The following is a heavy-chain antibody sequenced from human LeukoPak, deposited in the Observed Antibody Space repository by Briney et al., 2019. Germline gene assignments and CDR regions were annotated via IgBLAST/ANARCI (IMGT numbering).Heavy chain of an antibody. CDR1: GFTFSSYA. V-gene: IGHV3-64*01. CDR3: ARESLDYGDYGWYFDL. D-gene: IGHD4-17*01. J-gene: IGHJ2*01. CDR2: ISSNGGST. Sequence: GGSLRLSCAASGFTFSSYAMHWVRQAPGKGLEYVSAISSNGGSTYYANSVKGRFTISRDNSKNTLYLQMGSLRAEDMAVYYCARESLDYGDYGWYFDLSGRGTLVTVSS.